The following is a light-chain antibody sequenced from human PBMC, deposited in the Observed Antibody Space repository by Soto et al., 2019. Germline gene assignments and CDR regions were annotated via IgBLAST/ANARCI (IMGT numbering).Light chain of an antibody. CDR1: QSIDNF. CDR3: QQYNSYPLT. Sequence: DIQMTQSPSSLSASVGDRVTITCRASQSIDNFVAWFQQKPGKAPMSLIYAASNLQSGVPSKFSGSGSGTDFTLTISSLQPEDFATYYCQQYNSYPLTFGGGTKVEIK. CDR2: AAS. V-gene: IGKV1-16*02. J-gene: IGKJ4*01.